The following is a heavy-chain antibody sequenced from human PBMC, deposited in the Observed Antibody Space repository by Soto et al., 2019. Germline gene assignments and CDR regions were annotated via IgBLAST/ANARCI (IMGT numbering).Heavy chain of an antibody. CDR2: ILYDGSNK. D-gene: IGHD4-4*01. CDR1: EFTFSSYA. Sequence: GGSLRLSCTASEFTFSSYAMHWVRQAPGKGLEWVAIILYDGSNKYYADSVKGRFTISRDNSKNTLYLQMNSLRAEDTAVYYCAKGPLTTVSTKAYYYYYMDVWGRGTTVTVSS. V-gene: IGHV3-30*18. J-gene: IGHJ6*03. CDR3: AKGPLTTVSTKAYYYYYMDV.